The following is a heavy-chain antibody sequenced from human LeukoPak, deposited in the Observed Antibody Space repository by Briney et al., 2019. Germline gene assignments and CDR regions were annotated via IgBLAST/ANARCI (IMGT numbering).Heavy chain of an antibody. V-gene: IGHV3-23*01. CDR1: GFTFSSYA. CDR2: ISGSGGST. J-gene: IGHJ4*02. D-gene: IGHD6-19*01. Sequence: GGSLRLSCAASGFTFSSYAMSWVRQAPGKGLEWVSAISGSGGSTYYADSVKGRFTISRDNAKNSLYLQMNSLRAEDTALYYCAKDMGSGLDYWGQGTLVTVSS. CDR3: AKDMGSGLDY.